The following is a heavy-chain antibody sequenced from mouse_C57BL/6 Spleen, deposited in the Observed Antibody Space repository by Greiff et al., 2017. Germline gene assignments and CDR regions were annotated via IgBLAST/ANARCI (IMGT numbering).Heavy chain of an antibody. CDR2: INPNNGGT. CDR1: GYTFTDYY. D-gene: IGHD1-1*01. Sequence: VQLQQSGPELVKPGASVKISCKASGYTFTDYYMNWVKQSHGKSLEWIGDINPNNGGTSYNQKFKGKATLTVDKSSSTAYMELRSLTSEDSAVYYCARNYYGRGFDVWGTGTTVTVSS. V-gene: IGHV1-26*01. J-gene: IGHJ1*03. CDR3: ARNYYGRGFDV.